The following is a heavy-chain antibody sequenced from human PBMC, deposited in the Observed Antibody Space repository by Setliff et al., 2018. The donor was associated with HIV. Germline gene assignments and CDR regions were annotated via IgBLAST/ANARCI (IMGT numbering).Heavy chain of an antibody. D-gene: IGHD3-3*01. CDR1: GYNFTSHA. CDR3: ARAYDFWSGYYTTEVNDLDI. CDR2: INTNSENP. Sequence: ASVKVSCTASGYNFTSHAINWVRQAPGQVLEWMGWINTNSENPTYAQGFTGRFVFSLDTSVNTAYLQISSLKAEDTAIYYCARAYDFWSGYYTTEVNDLDIWGQGTMVTVSS. J-gene: IGHJ3*02. V-gene: IGHV7-4-1*02.